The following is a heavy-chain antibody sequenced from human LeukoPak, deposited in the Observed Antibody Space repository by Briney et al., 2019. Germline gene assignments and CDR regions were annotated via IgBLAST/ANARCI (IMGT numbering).Heavy chain of an antibody. CDR2: INSHGTST. CDR3: ASSLVGDGRGYDAFDI. J-gene: IGHJ3*02. Sequence: GGSLRLSCAASGFTFSIYWMSWVRQGPGKGLVWVSRINSHGTSTNYADSVKGRFTVSRDNSKNTLYLQMNSLRVEDTAVYYCASSLVGDGRGYDAFDIWGQGTMVTVSS. CDR1: GFTFSIYW. D-gene: IGHD1-26*01. V-gene: IGHV3-74*01.